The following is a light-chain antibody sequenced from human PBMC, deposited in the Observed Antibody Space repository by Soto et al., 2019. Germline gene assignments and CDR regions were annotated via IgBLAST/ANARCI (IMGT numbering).Light chain of an antibody. CDR3: QQYGSSPWT. CDR2: GAS. J-gene: IGKJ1*01. Sequence: EIVMTQSPATLSVSPGERATLSCRASQSVSSNLAWYQQKPGQAPRLLIYGASTRATGIPDRFSGSGSGPDFTLSITKLQPEDCAVYYCQQYGSSPWTSGEGTKVDIK. V-gene: IGKV3D-15*01. CDR1: QSVSSN.